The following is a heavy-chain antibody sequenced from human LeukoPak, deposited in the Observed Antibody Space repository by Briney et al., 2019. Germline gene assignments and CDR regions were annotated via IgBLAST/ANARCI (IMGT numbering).Heavy chain of an antibody. D-gene: IGHD3-22*01. V-gene: IGHV4-30-2*01. Sequence: SETLSLTCTVSGGSISSSSYYWGWIRQPPGKGLEWIGYICHSGSTYYNPSLKSRVTISVDRSKNQFSLKLSSVTAADTAVYYCARGGTYYYDKAWFDPWGQGTLVTVSS. J-gene: IGHJ5*02. CDR1: GGSISSSSYY. CDR2: ICHSGST. CDR3: ARGGTYYYDKAWFDP.